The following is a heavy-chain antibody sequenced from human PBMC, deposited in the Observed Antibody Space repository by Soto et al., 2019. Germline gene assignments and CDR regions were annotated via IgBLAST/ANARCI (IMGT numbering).Heavy chain of an antibody. Sequence: LSLTCAVYGGSFSGYYWTWIRQPPGKGLEWIREITHSGSTNYNPSLKSRVTISVDTSKNQFSLNLNSVTAADTAVYYCARSSVRGWSYWGQGTLVTVSS. J-gene: IGHJ4*02. CDR3: ARSSVRGWSY. D-gene: IGHD3-10*02. CDR1: GGSFSGYY. CDR2: ITHSGST. V-gene: IGHV4-34*01.